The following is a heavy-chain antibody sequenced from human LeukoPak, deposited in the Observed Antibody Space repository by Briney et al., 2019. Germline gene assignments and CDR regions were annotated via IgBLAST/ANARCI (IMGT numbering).Heavy chain of an antibody. V-gene: IGHV1-46*01. CDR1: GYTFTSYY. CDR2: INPSGGST. CDR3: ARVSRKSSIAARYYFDY. J-gene: IGHJ4*02. D-gene: IGHD6-6*01. Sequence: ASVKVSCKASGYTFTSYYMHWVRQAPRQGLEWMGIINPSGGSTSYAQKFQGRVTMTRDTSTSTVYMELSSLRSEDTAVYYCARVSRKSSIAARYYFDYWGQGTLVTVSS.